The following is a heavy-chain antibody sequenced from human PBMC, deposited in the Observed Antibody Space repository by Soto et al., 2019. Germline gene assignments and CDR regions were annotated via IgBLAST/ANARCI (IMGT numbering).Heavy chain of an antibody. CDR2: IYWDDDK. Sequence: QITLKESGPSLVNPTQTLTLTCTFSGFSLTTTGVGVVWIRQPPGKALEWLALIYWDDDKHYSPSLRSRLTVTKDTTKNQVVLTLTNVDPADTGTYFCAHVGVLEQWLYRLDHWGQGTLVTVSS. CDR1: GFSLTTTGVG. J-gene: IGHJ4*02. D-gene: IGHD6-19*01. CDR3: AHVGVLEQWLYRLDH. V-gene: IGHV2-5*02.